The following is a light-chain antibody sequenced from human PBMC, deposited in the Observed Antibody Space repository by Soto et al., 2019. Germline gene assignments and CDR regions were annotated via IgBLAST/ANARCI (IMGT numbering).Light chain of an antibody. CDR1: SSDVGSYNL. CDR2: EVS. J-gene: IGLJ1*01. V-gene: IGLV2-23*02. Sequence: QSVLTQPASVSGSPGQSITISCTGTSSDVGSYNLVSWYQQHPGKAPKLMIYEVSKRPSGVSNRFSGSKSGNTASLTISGLQAEDEADYYCSSYAGSSPFVFGTGTKVTDL. CDR3: SSYAGSSPFV.